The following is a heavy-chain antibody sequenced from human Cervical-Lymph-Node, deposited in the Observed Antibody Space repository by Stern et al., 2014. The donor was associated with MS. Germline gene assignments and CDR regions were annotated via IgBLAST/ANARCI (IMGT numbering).Heavy chain of an antibody. D-gene: IGHD1-26*01. Sequence: QVQLQKSGPGLVKPSETVSLTCTVSGGYMSSKYWNWIRQPPGKGLEWIGYIYSDGSTSYNPSLKSRVIISLDTSTNQFSLSLTSVTAADTAVYYCARVTGRGTRQNWFDSWGQGTLVTVSS. CDR3: ARVTGRGTRQNWFDS. CDR2: IYSDGST. V-gene: IGHV4-59*01. CDR1: GGYMSSKY. J-gene: IGHJ5*01.